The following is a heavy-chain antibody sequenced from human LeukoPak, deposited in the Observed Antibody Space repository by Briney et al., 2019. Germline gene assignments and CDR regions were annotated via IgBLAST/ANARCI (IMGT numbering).Heavy chain of an antibody. Sequence: SGTLSLTCTVSGGSISSYYWSWIRQPPGKGLEWIGYIYYSGSTNYIPSLKSRVTISVDTSKNQFSLKLSSVTATDTAVYYCARDGITMVRGVINGAFDIWGQGTMITVSS. V-gene: IGHV4-59*01. CDR1: GGSISSYY. D-gene: IGHD3-10*01. CDR3: ARDGITMVRGVINGAFDI. J-gene: IGHJ3*02. CDR2: IYYSGST.